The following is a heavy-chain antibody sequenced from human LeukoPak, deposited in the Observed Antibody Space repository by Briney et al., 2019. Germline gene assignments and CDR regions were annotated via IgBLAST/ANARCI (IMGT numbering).Heavy chain of an antibody. CDR2: MNPNSGNT. V-gene: IGHV1-8*01. Sequence: ASVKVSCKASGYTFTNYNIHWVRQATGQGLEWMGWMNPNSGNTDYAQKFQGRVTITRDTSIDTAYMELTSLTSEDTAMYYCARANSFAIRVDYWGQGTLVTVSS. D-gene: IGHD5-18*01. CDR1: GYTFTNYN. J-gene: IGHJ4*02. CDR3: ARANSFAIRVDY.